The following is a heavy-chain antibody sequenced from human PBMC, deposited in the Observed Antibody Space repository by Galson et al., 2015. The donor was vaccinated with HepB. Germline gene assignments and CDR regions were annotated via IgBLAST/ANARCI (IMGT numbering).Heavy chain of an antibody. V-gene: IGHV3-21*01. CDR1: GFTFSSYS. CDR2: ISSSSSYI. J-gene: IGHJ5*02. D-gene: IGHD5-18*01. Sequence: SLRLSCAASGFTFSSYSMNWVRQVPGKGLEWVSSISSSSSYIYYADSVKGRFTISRDNAKNSLYLQMNSLRAEDTAVYYCARGGYSYGWGWFDPWGQGTLVTVSS. CDR3: ARGGYSYGWGWFDP.